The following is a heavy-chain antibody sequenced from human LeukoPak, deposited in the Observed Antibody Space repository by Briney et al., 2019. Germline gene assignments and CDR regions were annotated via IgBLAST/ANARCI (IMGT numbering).Heavy chain of an antibody. D-gene: IGHD2-15*01. J-gene: IGHJ4*02. V-gene: IGHV4-34*01. CDR3: ARGPFCSGGSCYGTCDY. Sequence: PSETLSLTCAVYGGSFSGYYWSWIRQPPGKGLEWIGEINHSGSTNYNPSLKSRVTISVDTSKNQFSLKLSSVTAADTAVYYCARGPFCSGGSCYGTCDYWGQGTLVTVSS. CDR1: GGSFSGYY. CDR2: INHSGST.